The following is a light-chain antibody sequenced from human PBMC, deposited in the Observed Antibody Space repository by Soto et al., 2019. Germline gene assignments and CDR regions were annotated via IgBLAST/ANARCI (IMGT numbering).Light chain of an antibody. J-gene: IGKJ4*01. CDR2: DAS. CDR1: HDVSWN. V-gene: IGKV1-33*01. CDR3: QQYSSMLS. Sequence: DIQMTQSPSSLSASVGDRVTIACQSSHDVSWNLNWFQQKPGEAPKLLIYDASNLERGVPSRFSGSGSGTDFTLTISSLPPDYVATYYCQQYSSMLSFGGGTEVDLK.